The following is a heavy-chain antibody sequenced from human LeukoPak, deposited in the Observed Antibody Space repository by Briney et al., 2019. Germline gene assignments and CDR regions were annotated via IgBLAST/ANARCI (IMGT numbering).Heavy chain of an antibody. J-gene: IGHJ5*02. D-gene: IGHD3-3*01. Sequence: PSETLSLTCAVSGGSISSGGYSWRWIRQPPGKGLEWIGYIYHSGSTYYNPSLKSRVTISVDRSKNQCSLKLSSVTAADTAVYYCARDGHGSGPHRVIDPWGQGTLVTVSS. V-gene: IGHV4-30-2*01. CDR3: ARDGHGSGPHRVIDP. CDR2: IYHSGST. CDR1: GGSISSGGYS.